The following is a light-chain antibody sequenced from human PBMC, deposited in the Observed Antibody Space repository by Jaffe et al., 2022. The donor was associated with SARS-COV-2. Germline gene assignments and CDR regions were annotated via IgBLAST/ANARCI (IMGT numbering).Light chain of an antibody. Sequence: SSELTQDPAVSVALGETVRITCQGDSLRRYSGSWFQQKSGQAPVLVFYGKNNRPSGIPDRFSGSTSGNTVSLTITGTQAEDEADYYCHSRDNSGTRRVFGGGTKLTVL. J-gene: IGLJ3*02. CDR1: SLRRYS. CDR2: GKN. CDR3: HSRDNSGTRRV. V-gene: IGLV3-19*01.